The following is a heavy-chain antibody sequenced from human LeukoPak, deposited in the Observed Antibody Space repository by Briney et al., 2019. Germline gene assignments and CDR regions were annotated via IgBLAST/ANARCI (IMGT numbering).Heavy chain of an antibody. CDR1: GYTFTSYG. CDR2: ISAYNGNT. J-gene: IGHJ4*02. Sequence: GASVKVSCKASGYTFTSYGISWVRQAPGQGLEWMGWISAYNGNTNYAQKLQGRVTMTTDTSTSTAYMELRSLRSDDTAVYYCAKGGPSRGGYKIEIRYYFEYWGQGTLVTVSS. V-gene: IGHV1-18*01. CDR3: AKGGPSRGGYKIEIRYYFEY. D-gene: IGHD5-24*01.